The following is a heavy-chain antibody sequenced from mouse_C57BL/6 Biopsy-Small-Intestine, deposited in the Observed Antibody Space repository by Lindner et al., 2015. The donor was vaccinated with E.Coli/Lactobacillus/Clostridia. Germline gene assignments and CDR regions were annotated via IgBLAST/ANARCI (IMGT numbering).Heavy chain of an antibody. J-gene: IGHJ2*01. D-gene: IGHD2-1*01. CDR2: FYPGSDSI. CDR1: GYTFTEYT. CDR3: ARHGEGIYYGNFFFDY. Sequence: VQLQESGTELVKPGASVKLSCKASGYTFTEYTIHWVKQRSGQGLEWIGWFYPGSDSIWYNGKFKDKATLTADKSSKTVYMELSRLTSEDSAVYFCARHGEGIYYGNFFFDYWGQGTTLTVSS. V-gene: IGHV1-62-2*01.